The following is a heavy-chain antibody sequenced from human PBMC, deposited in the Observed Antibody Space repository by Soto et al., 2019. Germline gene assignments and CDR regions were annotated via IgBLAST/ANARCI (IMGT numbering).Heavy chain of an antibody. V-gene: IGHV3-30*18. Sequence: GGSLRLSCAASGFTFSSYGMHWVRQAPGKGLEWVAVISYGGSNKYYADSVKGRFTISRDNSKNTLYLQMNSLRAEDTAVYYCAKVRQVAAAAGIDYWGQGTLVTVSS. J-gene: IGHJ4*02. D-gene: IGHD6-13*01. CDR3: AKVRQVAAAAGIDY. CDR1: GFTFSSYG. CDR2: ISYGGSNK.